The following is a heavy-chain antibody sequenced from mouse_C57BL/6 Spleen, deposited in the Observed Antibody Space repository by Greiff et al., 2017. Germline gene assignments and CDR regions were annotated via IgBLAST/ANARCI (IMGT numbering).Heavy chain of an antibody. CDR1: GYTFTSYW. CDR2: IDPSDSYT. V-gene: IGHV1-59*01. D-gene: IGHD2-3*01. Sequence: QVQLQQPGAELVRPGTSVKLSCKASGYTFTSYWMHWVKQRPGQGLEWIGVIDPSDSYTNYNQKFKGKATLTVDTASSTAYMQLSSLTAEDSAVYYCARWLLRPYYFDYWGQGTTRTVSS. J-gene: IGHJ2*01. CDR3: ARWLLRPYYFDY.